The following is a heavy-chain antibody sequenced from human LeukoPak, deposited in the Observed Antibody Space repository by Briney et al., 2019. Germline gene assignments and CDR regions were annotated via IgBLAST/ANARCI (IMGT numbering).Heavy chain of an antibody. J-gene: IGHJ3*02. CDR3: ARENFYDSSGYDVFDI. Sequence: GGSLRLSRAASGFPFIAYSMNLVRQAPGKGVEEVSSISSSSAYIHYADSVEGRFTVSRDNANNSLYLQMNSLRAEDTAVYYCARENFYDSSGYDVFDIWGQGTMVTVSS. CDR1: GFPFIAYS. V-gene: IGHV3-21*01. D-gene: IGHD3-22*01. CDR2: ISSSSAYI.